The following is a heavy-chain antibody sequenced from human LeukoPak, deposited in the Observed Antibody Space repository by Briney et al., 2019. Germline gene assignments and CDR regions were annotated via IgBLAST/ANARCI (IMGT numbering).Heavy chain of an antibody. D-gene: IGHD6-19*01. J-gene: IGHJ4*02. CDR2: IYPGDSDT. CDR3: ARRVSSGWYYFDY. V-gene: IGHV5-51*01. CDR1: GYSFTTYW. Sequence: GESLKISCKGSGYSFTTYWIAWVRQMPGKGLEWMGIIYPGDSDTRYSPSFQGQVTISADKSISTAYLQWSSLKASDTAMYYCARRVSSGWYYFDYWGQGTLATVSS.